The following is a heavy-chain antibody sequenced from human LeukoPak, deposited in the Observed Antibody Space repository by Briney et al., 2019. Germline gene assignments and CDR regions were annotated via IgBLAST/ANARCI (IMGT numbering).Heavy chain of an antibody. CDR2: ISSSSSYI. Sequence: GGSLRLSCAASGFTFSSYSMNWVRQAPGKGLEWVSYISSSSSYIYYTDSVKARFTISRDNAKNSLYLQMNTLRAEDTAIYYCARGERYGPLDYWGQGTLVTVSS. CDR1: GFTFSSYS. D-gene: IGHD5-18*01. CDR3: ARGERYGPLDY. V-gene: IGHV3-21*01. J-gene: IGHJ4*02.